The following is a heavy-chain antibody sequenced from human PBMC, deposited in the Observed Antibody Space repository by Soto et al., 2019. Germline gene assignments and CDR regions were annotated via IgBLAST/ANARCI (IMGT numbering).Heavy chain of an antibody. D-gene: IGHD3-10*01. J-gene: IGHJ6*02. CDR3: ARGESTGAPAARYYYYYYGMDV. Sequence: SVKVSCKASGGTFSSYAISWVRQAPGQGLEWMGGIIPIFGTANYAQKFQGRVTITADESTSTAYMELSSLRSEDTAVYYCARGESTGAPAARYYYYYYGMDVWGQGTTVTVSS. CDR1: GGTFSSYA. CDR2: IIPIFGTA. V-gene: IGHV1-69*13.